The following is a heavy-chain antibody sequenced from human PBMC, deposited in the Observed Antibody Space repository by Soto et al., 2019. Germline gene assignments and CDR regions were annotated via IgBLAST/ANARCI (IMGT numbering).Heavy chain of an antibody. J-gene: IGHJ4*02. CDR3: ARDDEGGSDCDLGY. V-gene: IGHV3-30-3*01. Sequence: QVQLVESGGGVVQPGRSLRLSCAVSGFTFSSHAMHWVRQAPGKGLEWVALISSDGSNKYYADSVKGRFTTSRDNSTNTIYLQMNSLRGEDTTVYYCARDDEGGSDCDLGYWGQGALVTVSS. CDR1: GFTFSSHA. D-gene: IGHD1-26*01. CDR2: ISSDGSNK.